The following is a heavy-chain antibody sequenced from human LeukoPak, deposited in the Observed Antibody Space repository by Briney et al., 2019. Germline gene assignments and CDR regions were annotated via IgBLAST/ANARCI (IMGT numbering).Heavy chain of an antibody. D-gene: IGHD3-22*01. J-gene: IGHJ4*02. CDR3: AKDQPVYDSSGYFDY. CDR1: GFTFSSYG. CDR2: IWYDGSNK. V-gene: IGHV3-33*06. Sequence: GRSLRLSCAASGFTFSSYGVHWVRQAPGKGLEWVAVIWYDGSNKYYADSVKGRFTISRDNSKNTLYLQMNSLRAEDTAVYYCAKDQPVYDSSGYFDYWGQGTLVTVSS.